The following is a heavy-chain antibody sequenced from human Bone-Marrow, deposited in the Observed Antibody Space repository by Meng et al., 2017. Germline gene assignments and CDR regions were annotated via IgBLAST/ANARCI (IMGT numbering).Heavy chain of an antibody. CDR1: GYTFTSYD. CDR3: ARSGIQLWLYY. CDR2: MNPNRGNT. V-gene: IGHV1-8*01. Sequence: VQLVQSGAEGEKPGASVTAACKASGYTFTSYDNNWVRQATGQGLEWMGWMNPNRGNTGYAQKFQGRVTMTRNTSISTAYMELSSLRSEDTAVYYCARSGIQLWLYYWGQGTLVTVSS. D-gene: IGHD5-18*01. J-gene: IGHJ4*02.